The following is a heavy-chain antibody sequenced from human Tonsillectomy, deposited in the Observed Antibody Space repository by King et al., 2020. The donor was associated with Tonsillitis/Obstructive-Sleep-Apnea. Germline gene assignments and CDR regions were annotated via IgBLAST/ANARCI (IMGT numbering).Heavy chain of an antibody. V-gene: IGHV3-33*01. J-gene: IGHJ4*02. Sequence: QVQLVESGGGVVQPGRSLRLSCSASGFTFSSYGLHWVRQAPGKGLEWVAVIWYDVSNTYYADSVKGRLTISRDNSKNTLYLQMNSLRAEDTAVYYCARDLSNWNYGSDYWGQGTLVTVSS. CDR3: ARDLSNWNYGSDY. D-gene: IGHD1-7*01. CDR2: IWYDVSNT. CDR1: GFTFSSYG.